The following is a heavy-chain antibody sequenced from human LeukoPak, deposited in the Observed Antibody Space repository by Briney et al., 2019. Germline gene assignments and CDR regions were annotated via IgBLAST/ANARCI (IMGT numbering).Heavy chain of an antibody. CDR1: GYTFTSYG. CDR3: ARGRKGGYDSSGYYYNYYYYYMDV. J-gene: IGHJ6*03. D-gene: IGHD3-22*01. Sequence: ASVKVSCKASGYTFTSYGISWVRQAPGQGLEWMGWISAYNGNTNYAQKLQGRVTMATDTSTSTAYMELRSLRSDDTAVYYCARGRKGGYDSSGYYYNYYYYYMDVWGRGTTVTVSS. CDR2: ISAYNGNT. V-gene: IGHV1-18*01.